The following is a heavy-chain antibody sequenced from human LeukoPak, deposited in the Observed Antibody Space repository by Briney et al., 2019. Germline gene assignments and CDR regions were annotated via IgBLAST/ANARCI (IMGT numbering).Heavy chain of an antibody. V-gene: IGHV4-38-2*02. CDR3: ARMMVWGGRIAAAGD. J-gene: IGHJ4*02. CDR2: IYHSGST. D-gene: IGHD6-13*01. Sequence: SETLSLTCTVSGYSISSGYYWGWIRQPPGKGLEWIGSIYHSGSTHYNPSLKSRVTISVDTSKNQFSLKLSSVTAADTAVYYCARMMVWGGRIAAAGDWGQGTLVTVSS. CDR1: GYSISSGYY.